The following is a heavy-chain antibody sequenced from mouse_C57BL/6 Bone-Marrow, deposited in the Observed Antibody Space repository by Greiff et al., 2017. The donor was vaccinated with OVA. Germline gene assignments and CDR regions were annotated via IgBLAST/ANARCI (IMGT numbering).Heavy chain of an antibody. CDR1: GYTFTSYG. CDR2: IYPRSGNT. V-gene: IGHV1-81*01. J-gene: IGHJ3*01. CDR3: ARETDYDGNSSWFAY. D-gene: IGHD1-1*01. Sequence: QVQLQQSGAELARPGASVKLSCKASGYTFTSYGISWVKQRTGQGLEWIGEIYPRSGNTYYNEKFKGKATLTADKSSSTAYMELRSLTSEDSAVYFCARETDYDGNSSWFAYWGQGTLVTVSA.